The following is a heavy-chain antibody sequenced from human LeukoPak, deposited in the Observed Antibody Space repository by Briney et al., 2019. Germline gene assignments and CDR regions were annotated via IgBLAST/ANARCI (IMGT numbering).Heavy chain of an antibody. CDR3: ARGPNRYCSSTSCYRGYFDY. J-gene: IGHJ4*02. D-gene: IGHD2-2*02. CDR2: INPNSGGT. Sequence: ASVKVSCKASGYTFTGYYMHWVRQAPGQGLEWMGWINPNSGGTNYAQKFQGRVTMTRDTSISTAYMELSRLRSDDTAVYYCARGPNRYCSSTSCYRGYFDYWGQGTLVTVSS. V-gene: IGHV1-2*02. CDR1: GYTFTGYY.